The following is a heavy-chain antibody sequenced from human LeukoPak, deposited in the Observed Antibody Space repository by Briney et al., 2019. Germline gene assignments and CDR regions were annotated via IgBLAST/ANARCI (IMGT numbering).Heavy chain of an antibody. Sequence: GGSLRLSCAASGFTFSSYGMHWVRQAPGKGLEWVAFIRYDGSNKYYADSVKGRFTISRDNSKNTLYLQMNSLRAEDTALYYCAKAFYDSSGYYYVESYAFDVWGQGTMVTVSS. CDR2: IRYDGSNK. J-gene: IGHJ3*01. CDR3: AKAFYDSSGYYYVESYAFDV. D-gene: IGHD3-22*01. V-gene: IGHV3-30*02. CDR1: GFTFSSYG.